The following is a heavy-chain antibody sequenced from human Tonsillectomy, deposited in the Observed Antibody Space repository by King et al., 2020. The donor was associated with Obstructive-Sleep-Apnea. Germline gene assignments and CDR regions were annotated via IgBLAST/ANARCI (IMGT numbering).Heavy chain of an antibody. CDR1: GFTFCDFA. CDR3: AKPYTTGTTPDDAFDI. Sequence: VQLVESGGGLVQSGRSVRLSCAASGFTFCDFAMHWGRPGPGKGLAGVSIISWNSGKIGYADSVKGRLTIPRDNAKDFLDMQMNSLRAEDTALYYCAKPYTTGTTPDDAFDIWGQGTMVTVSS. V-gene: IGHV3-9*01. CDR2: ISWNSGKI. D-gene: IGHD1-1*01. J-gene: IGHJ3*02.